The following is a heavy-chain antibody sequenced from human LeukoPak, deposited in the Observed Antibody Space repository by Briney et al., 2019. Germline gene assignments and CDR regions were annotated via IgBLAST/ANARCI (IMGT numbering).Heavy chain of an antibody. V-gene: IGHV1-69*13. CDR3: AREPSYSSGWFDP. CDR1: GGTFSSYA. D-gene: IGHD6-19*01. J-gene: IGHJ5*02. Sequence: GASVKVSCKASGGTFSSYAISWVRQAPGQGLEWMGGIIPIFGTANYAQKFQGRVTITADESTSTAYMELSSLRSEDTAVYYCAREPSYSSGWFDPWGQGTLVTVSS. CDR2: IIPIFGTA.